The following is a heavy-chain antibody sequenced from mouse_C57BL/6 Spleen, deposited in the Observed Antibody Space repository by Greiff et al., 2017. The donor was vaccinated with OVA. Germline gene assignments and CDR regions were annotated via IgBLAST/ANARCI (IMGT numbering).Heavy chain of an antibody. CDR1: GFTFSDYG. J-gene: IGHJ2*01. CDR3: ARAGTPHFDY. D-gene: IGHD3-3*01. CDR2: ISSGSSTI. Sequence: DVMLVESGGGLVKPGGSLKLSCAASGFTFSDYGMHWVRQAPEKGLEWVAYISSGSSTIYYADTVKGRFTISRDNAKNTLFLQMTSLRSEDTAMYYCARAGTPHFDYWGQGTTLTVSS. V-gene: IGHV5-17*01.